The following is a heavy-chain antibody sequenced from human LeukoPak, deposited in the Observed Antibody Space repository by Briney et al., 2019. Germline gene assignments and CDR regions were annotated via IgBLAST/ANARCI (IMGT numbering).Heavy chain of an antibody. CDR1: SGSFTPYY. V-gene: IGHV4-59*01. J-gene: IGHJ3*02. CDR3: ARGFDGPNAFDI. D-gene: IGHD3-9*01. CDR2: ISYSGST. Sequence: SETLTLTCTVSSGSFTPYYWSWIRQPPGKGLEWIGHISYSGSTNYNPSLKSRVTVSIDTSKNQVSLKLSSMTAADTAVYYCARGFDGPNAFDIWGQGTMVTVSS.